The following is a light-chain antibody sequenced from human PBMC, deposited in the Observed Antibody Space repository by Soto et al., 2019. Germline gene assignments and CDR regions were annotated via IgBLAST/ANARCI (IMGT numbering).Light chain of an antibody. CDR1: QSVLYSSNNENY. CDR2: WAS. J-gene: IGKJ1*01. V-gene: IGKV4-1*01. Sequence: DIVMTQSPDSLAVSLGERVTINCKSSQSVLYSSNNENYLAWYQQKPGQPPKLLIYWASTRESGVPDRFSGSGSGTDFTLTISSLQAEDVAVYYCQQYYTTPETFGQGTKVEIQ. CDR3: QQYYTTPET.